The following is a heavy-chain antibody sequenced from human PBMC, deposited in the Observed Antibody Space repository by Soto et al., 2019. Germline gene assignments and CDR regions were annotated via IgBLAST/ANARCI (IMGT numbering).Heavy chain of an antibody. Sequence: PGGSLRLSCAASGFTFSRYAMSWVRQAPGKGLEWVSAISGSGGSTYYADSVKGRFTISRDNSKNTLYLQMNSLRAEDTAVYYCAKERTSYYDSSGYYYGDAIDIRGQGTTVTVSS. CDR1: GFTFSRYA. J-gene: IGHJ3*02. CDR2: ISGSGGST. D-gene: IGHD3-22*01. V-gene: IGHV3-23*01. CDR3: AKERTSYYDSSGYYYGDAIDI.